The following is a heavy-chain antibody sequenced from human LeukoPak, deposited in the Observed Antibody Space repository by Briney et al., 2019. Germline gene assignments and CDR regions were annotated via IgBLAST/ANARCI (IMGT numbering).Heavy chain of an antibody. V-gene: IGHV1-2*02. CDR2: INPNSGGT. D-gene: IGHD2-15*01. Sequence: ASVKVSCKASGYTFTGYYIHWVRRAPGQGLEWMGWINPNSGGTDYAQKFQGRVTMTRDTSINTVYMELSSLTSDDTAVYYCARVPCLIASCLPANWFDPWGQGTLVTVSS. J-gene: IGHJ5*02. CDR1: GYTFTGYY. CDR3: ARVPCLIASCLPANWFDP.